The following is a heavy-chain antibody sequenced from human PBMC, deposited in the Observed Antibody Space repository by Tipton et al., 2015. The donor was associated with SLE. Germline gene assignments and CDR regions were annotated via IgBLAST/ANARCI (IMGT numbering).Heavy chain of an antibody. CDR2: IYTSGST. CDR3: AREGSYGPPDY. CDR1: GGSISSGSYY. J-gene: IGHJ4*02. Sequence: LRLSCTVSGGSISSGSYYWSWIRQPAGKGLEWIGYIYTSGSTNYNPSLKSRVTISVDTSKNQFSLKLSSVTAADTAVYYCAREGSYGPPDYWGQGTLVTVSS. D-gene: IGHD5-18*01. V-gene: IGHV4-61*09.